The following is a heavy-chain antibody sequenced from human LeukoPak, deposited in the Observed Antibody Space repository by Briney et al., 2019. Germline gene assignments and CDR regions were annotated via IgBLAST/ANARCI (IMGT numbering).Heavy chain of an antibody. J-gene: IGHJ6*02. V-gene: IGHV3-21*01. CDR1: GGSIRNNN. CDR2: ISSSSSYI. D-gene: IGHD1-1*01. Sequence: PSEALSLTCTVSGGSIRNNNYYWGWLRQPPGKGLEWVSSISSSSSYIYYADSVKGRFTISRDNAKNSLYLQMNSLRAEDTAVYYCARDKGTYTNYGMDVWGQGTTVTVSS. CDR3: ARDKGTYTNYGMDV.